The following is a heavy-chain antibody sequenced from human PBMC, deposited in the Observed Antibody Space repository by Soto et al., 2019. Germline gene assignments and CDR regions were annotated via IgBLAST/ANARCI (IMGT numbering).Heavy chain of an antibody. V-gene: IGHV5-10-1*01. CDR3: AGRDCSRADCCSGS. D-gene: IGHD2-2*01. J-gene: IGHJ4*03. CDR2: IDPGDSSA. CDR1: GYTFFSFW. Sequence: GESLKISCHGSGYTFFSFWIVWVRQVPGKGLEWVGRIDPGDSSATYSPTFQGHVTISAHRSTRSAYLQWRSLRASDTAIYFCAGRDCSRADCCSGSWGQGGLVTVSS.